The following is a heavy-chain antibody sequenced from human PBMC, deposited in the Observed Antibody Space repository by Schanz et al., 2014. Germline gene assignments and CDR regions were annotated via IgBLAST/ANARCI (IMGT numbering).Heavy chain of an antibody. CDR2: ISHSGGSK. Sequence: EVQLLESGGGLVQPGGSLRLSCAASGFTFSSYAMTWVRQAPGKGLEWVSSISHSGGSKYYADSVKGRFTISRDNSENTLYLQMNTLRAEDTAVYYCARDRGYCSGGSCLTVDYWGQGTLVTVSS. CDR1: GFTFSSYA. V-gene: IGHV3-23*01. J-gene: IGHJ4*02. D-gene: IGHD2-15*01. CDR3: ARDRGYCSGGSCLTVDY.